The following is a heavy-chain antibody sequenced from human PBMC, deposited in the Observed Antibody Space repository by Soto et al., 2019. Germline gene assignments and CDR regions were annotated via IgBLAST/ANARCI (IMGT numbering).Heavy chain of an antibody. CDR2: IYPGDSDT. Sequence: PGESLKISCKGSGYSFTSYWISWVRQMPGKGLEWMGIIYPGDSDTRYSPSFQGQVTISADKSISTAYLQWSSLKASDTAMYYCATHYYDSSGYSDDAFDIWGQGTMVTVSS. V-gene: IGHV5-51*01. CDR3: ATHYYDSSGYSDDAFDI. J-gene: IGHJ3*02. D-gene: IGHD3-22*01. CDR1: GYSFTSYW.